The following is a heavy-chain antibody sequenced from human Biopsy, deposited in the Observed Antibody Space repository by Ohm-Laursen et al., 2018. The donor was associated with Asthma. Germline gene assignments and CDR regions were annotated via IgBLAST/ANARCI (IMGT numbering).Heavy chain of an antibody. CDR3: ARAVDYSHYYGIDV. CDR2: ISVYNGNT. D-gene: IGHD3-10*01. J-gene: IGHJ6*02. V-gene: IGHV1-18*01. CDR1: GYTFNSAG. Sequence: ASVKVSCKTSGYTFNSAGITWVRQAPGQGLEWMGWISVYNGNTKVAQKLQDRVTMITDTSMSTTYMELRSLRSDDTAVYFCARAVDYSHYYGIDVWGQGTTVTVS.